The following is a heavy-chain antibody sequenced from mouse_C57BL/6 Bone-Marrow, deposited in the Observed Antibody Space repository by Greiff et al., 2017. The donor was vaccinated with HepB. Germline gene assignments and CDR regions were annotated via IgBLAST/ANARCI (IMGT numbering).Heavy chain of an antibody. Sequence: EVQLVESGAELVRPGASVKLSCTASGFNIKDDYMHWVKQRPEQGLEWIGWIDPENGDTEYASKFQGKATITADTSSNTAYLQLSSLTSEDTAVYYCTTLLRSWFAYWGQGTLVTVSA. CDR3: TTLLRSWFAY. D-gene: IGHD1-1*01. J-gene: IGHJ3*01. CDR2: IDPENGDT. CDR1: GFNIKDDY. V-gene: IGHV14-4*01.